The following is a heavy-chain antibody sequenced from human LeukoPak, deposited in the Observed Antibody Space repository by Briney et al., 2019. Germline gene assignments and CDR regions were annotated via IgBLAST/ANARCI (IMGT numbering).Heavy chain of an antibody. CDR1: GGSISSSSYY. D-gene: IGHD3-22*01. J-gene: IGHJ3*02. V-gene: IGHV4-39*01. CDR3: ASTPDYYYDSSGYYGGDAFDI. Sequence: SETLSLTCTVSGGSISSSSYYWGWIRQPPGKGLEWIGSIYYSGSTYYNPSLKSRVTIPVDTSKNQFSLKLSSVTAADTAVYYCASTPDYYYDSSGYYGGDAFDIWGQGTMVTVSS. CDR2: IYYSGST.